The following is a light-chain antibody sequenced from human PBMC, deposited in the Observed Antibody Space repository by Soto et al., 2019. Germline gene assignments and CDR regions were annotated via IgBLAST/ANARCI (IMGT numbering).Light chain of an antibody. CDR3: QQYNNCPQT. CDR1: HSLRSS. J-gene: IGKJ1*01. Sequence: ETMMTQSPDTLSVSLGERATLSCRASHSLRSSLAWYQQKPGQAPRLLIDDASTRATGIPARFSGSGSGTDFTLTISGLQSEDFAVYYCQQYNNCPQTFGQGTKVDIK. CDR2: DAS. V-gene: IGKV3-15*01.